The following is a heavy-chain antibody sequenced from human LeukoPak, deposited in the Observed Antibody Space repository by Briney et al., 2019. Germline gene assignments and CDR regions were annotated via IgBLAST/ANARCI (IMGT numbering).Heavy chain of an antibody. D-gene: IGHD3-10*01. CDR3: ARYGSGRNYIDPFDF. Sequence: GGSLRLSCAASGFTFSSCSMNWVRQAPGKGLEWISHISGGSDIIEYADSVRGRFTISRDNGRGSLYLQMNSLRVEDTAVYYCARYGSGRNYIDPFDFWGQGTLVAVSS. J-gene: IGHJ4*02. CDR2: ISGGSDII. V-gene: IGHV3-48*01. CDR1: GFTFSSCS.